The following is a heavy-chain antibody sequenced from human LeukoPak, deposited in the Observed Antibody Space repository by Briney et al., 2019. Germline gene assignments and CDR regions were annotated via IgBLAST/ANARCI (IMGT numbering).Heavy chain of an antibody. CDR1: GGSNSTGSYC. CDR2: IYTSGNT. J-gene: IGHJ4*02. CDR3: ARGSQWLVRFDY. D-gene: IGHD6-19*01. Sequence: SETLSLTCTVSGGSNSTGSYCWSWIRQPAGKRLEWIGHIYTSGNTNYNPSLKSRVTISVDTSKNQFSLKLSSVTAADTAVYYCARGSQWLVRFDYWGQGTLVTVSS. V-gene: IGHV4-61*09.